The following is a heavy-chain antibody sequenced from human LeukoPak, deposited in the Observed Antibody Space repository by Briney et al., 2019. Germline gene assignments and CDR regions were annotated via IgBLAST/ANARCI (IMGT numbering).Heavy chain of an antibody. J-gene: IGHJ3*02. CDR2: IYYSGST. Sequence: PSETLSLTCAVYGGSFSGYYWGWIRQPPGKGLEWIGSIYYSGSTYYNPSLKSRVTISVDTSKNQFSLKLSSVTAADTAVYYCARPYYYDSSGYRHDAFDIWGQGTMVTVSS. CDR1: GGSFSGYY. D-gene: IGHD3-22*01. V-gene: IGHV4-39*01. CDR3: ARPYYYDSSGYRHDAFDI.